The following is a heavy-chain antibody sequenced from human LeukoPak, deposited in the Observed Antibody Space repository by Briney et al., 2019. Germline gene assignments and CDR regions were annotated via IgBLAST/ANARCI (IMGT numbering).Heavy chain of an antibody. V-gene: IGHV5-51*01. Sequence: PGESLKISCKGIGYSFTNYWIAWVRQMPGKGLEWMGIIFPSDSDARYSPSFQGQVAMSADNSIGTAYLQWSSLKASDTAIYYRARRRTRGNFDYWGQGTLVTVSS. CDR1: GYSFTNYW. D-gene: IGHD3-10*01. CDR3: ARRRTRGNFDY. CDR2: IFPSDSDA. J-gene: IGHJ4*02.